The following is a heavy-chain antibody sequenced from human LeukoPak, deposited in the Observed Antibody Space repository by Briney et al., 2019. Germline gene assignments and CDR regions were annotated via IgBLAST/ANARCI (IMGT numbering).Heavy chain of an antibody. CDR2: IYHNGTR. D-gene: IGHD6-13*01. J-gene: IGHJ4*02. CDR1: VGSISSGNW. V-gene: IGHV4-4*02. Sequence: PSGTLSLTCAVSVGSISSGNWWSWVRQSPGKGLEWIGEIYHNGTRNYNPSLKSRVTISADTFKNHFSLKLTSVTAADTAVYYCAGSAAAAPFDYWGQGTLVTVSS. CDR3: AGSAAAAPFDY.